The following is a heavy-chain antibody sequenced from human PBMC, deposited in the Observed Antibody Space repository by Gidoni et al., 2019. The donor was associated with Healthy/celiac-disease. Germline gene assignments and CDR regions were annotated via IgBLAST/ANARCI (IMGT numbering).Heavy chain of an antibody. D-gene: IGHD5-18*01. V-gene: IGHV4-30-2*01. CDR1: GGSISSGGYS. Sequence: QLQLQESGSGLVKPSQTLSLTCTVPGGSISSGGYSWSWIRQPPGKGLEWIGYIYHSGSTYYNPSLKSRVTISVDRSKNQFSLKLSSVTAADTAVYYCARVGRGYSYGYPSYYFDYWGQGTLVTVSS. CDR2: IYHSGST. J-gene: IGHJ4*02. CDR3: ARVGRGYSYGYPSYYFDY.